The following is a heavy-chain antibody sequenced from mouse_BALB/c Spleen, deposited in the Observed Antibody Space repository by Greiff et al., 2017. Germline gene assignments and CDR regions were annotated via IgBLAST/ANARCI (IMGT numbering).Heavy chain of an antibody. Sequence: DVQLVESGGGLVQPKGSLKLSCAASGFTFNTYAMNWVRQAPGKGLEWVARIRSKSNNYATYYADSVKDRFTISRDDSQSMLYLQMNNLKTEDTAMYYCVRHKGYYDGYFDYWGQGTTLTVSS. V-gene: IGHV10-1*02. CDR3: VRHKGYYDGYFDY. D-gene: IGHD2-3*01. J-gene: IGHJ2*01. CDR2: IRSKSNNYAT. CDR1: GFTFNTYA.